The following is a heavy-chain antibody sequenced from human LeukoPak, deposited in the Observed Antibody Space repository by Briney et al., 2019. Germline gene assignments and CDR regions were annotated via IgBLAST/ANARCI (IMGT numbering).Heavy chain of an antibody. D-gene: IGHD3-16*01. V-gene: IGHV1-69*04. CDR1: GYTFTSYG. CDR2: IIPILGIA. J-gene: IGHJ4*02. Sequence: SVKVSCKASGYTFTSYGITWVRQAPGQGLEWMGRIIPILGIANYAQKFQGRVTITADKSTSTAYMELSSLRSEDTAVYYCASQWGVYWGQGTLVTVSS. CDR3: ASQWGVY.